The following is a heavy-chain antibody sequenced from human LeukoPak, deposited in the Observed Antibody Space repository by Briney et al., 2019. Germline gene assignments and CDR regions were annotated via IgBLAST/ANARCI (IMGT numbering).Heavy chain of an antibody. V-gene: IGHV3-23*01. CDR2: ISGSGGST. J-gene: IGHJ4*02. CDR1: GLTFSSYA. D-gene: IGHD1-26*01. CDR3: AKQRSWYFDY. Sequence: GGSLRLSCAASGLTFSSYAMGWVRQAPGKGLEWVSAISGSGGSTYYADSVKGRFTISIDNSKNTLYLQMNSLRAEDTAVYYCAKQRSWYFDYWGQGTLVTVSS.